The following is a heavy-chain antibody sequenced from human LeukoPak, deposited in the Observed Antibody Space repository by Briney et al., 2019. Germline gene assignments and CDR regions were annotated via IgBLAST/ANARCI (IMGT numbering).Heavy chain of an antibody. V-gene: IGHV3-74*01. CDR1: GFTVSSNY. Sequence: QPGGSLRLSCAASGFTVSSNYMSWVRQAPGKGLVWVSRINPDGTSTSHADSVRGRFTISRDNTKNTLYLHMSSLGVEDTAIYYCVRATAVAFDIWGQGALVTVSS. CDR3: VRATAVAFDI. CDR2: INPDGTST. D-gene: IGHD4-23*01. J-gene: IGHJ4*02.